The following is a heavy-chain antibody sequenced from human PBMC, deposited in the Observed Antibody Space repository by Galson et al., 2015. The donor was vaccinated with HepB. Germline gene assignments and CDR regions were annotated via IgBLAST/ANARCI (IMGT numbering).Heavy chain of an antibody. Sequence: SVKVSCKVSGYTLTELSMHWVRQAPGKGLEWMGGFDPEDGETIYAQKFQGRVTMTEDTSTDTAYMELSSLRSEDTAVHYCATDTRGCSGGSCRYYYYGMDVWGQGTTVTVSS. D-gene: IGHD2-15*01. CDR1: GYTLTELS. V-gene: IGHV1-24*01. CDR3: ATDTRGCSGGSCRYYYYGMDV. CDR2: FDPEDGET. J-gene: IGHJ6*02.